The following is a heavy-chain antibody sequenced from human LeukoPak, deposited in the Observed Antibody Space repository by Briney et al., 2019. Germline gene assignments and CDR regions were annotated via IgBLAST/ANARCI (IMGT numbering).Heavy chain of an antibody. J-gene: IGHJ4*02. CDR2: IYTGGST. CDR3: ARDNRRDTGIDY. CDR1: GGSISSYY. Sequence: PSETLSLTCTVSGGSISSYYWCWMRQPAGKGLEWIGRIYTGGSTNYNPSLKSRVTMSVDTSKHQFSLKLSSVTSADTGGYYCARDNRRDTGIDYWGQGTLVTVSS. V-gene: IGHV4-4*07. D-gene: IGHD5-24*01.